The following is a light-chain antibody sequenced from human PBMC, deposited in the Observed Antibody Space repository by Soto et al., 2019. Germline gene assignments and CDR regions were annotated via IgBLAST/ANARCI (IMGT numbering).Light chain of an antibody. CDR3: QQYNNWPLT. J-gene: IGKJ4*01. CDR1: QSVSSN. CDR2: GAS. V-gene: IGKV3-15*01. Sequence: EIVLTPSPGTLSLSPGERATLSCRASQSVSSNLAWYQQQPGQAPRLLIYGASTRATGFPARFSGSGSGTEFTLTISSLQSEDFAIYYCQQYNNWPLTFGGGTKVDIK.